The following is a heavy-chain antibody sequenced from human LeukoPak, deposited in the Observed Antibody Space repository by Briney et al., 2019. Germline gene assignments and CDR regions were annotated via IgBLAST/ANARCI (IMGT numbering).Heavy chain of an antibody. D-gene: IGHD5-12*01. CDR2: INWNGGST. Sequence: PGGSLRLSCAASGFTFDDYGMSWVRQAPGKGLEWVSGINWNGGSTGYADSVKGRFTISRDNSKNTLYLQMNSLRAEDTAVYYCAKQAGRGYDSLFDYWGQGTLVSVSS. J-gene: IGHJ4*02. CDR3: AKQAGRGYDSLFDY. V-gene: IGHV3-20*04. CDR1: GFTFDDYG.